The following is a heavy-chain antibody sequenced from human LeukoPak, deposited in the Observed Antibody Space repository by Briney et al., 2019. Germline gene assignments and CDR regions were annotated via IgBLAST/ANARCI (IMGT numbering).Heavy chain of an antibody. D-gene: IGHD6-19*01. Sequence: ASVKVSCKASGGTFSSYAMSWVRQAPGKGLEWVSAISGSGGSTYYADSVKGRFTISRDNSKNTLYLQMNSLRAEDTAVYYCAKDGIAVPIDYWGQGTLVTVSS. CDR3: AKDGIAVPIDY. CDR2: ISGSGGST. V-gene: IGHV3-23*01. CDR1: GGTFSSYA. J-gene: IGHJ4*02.